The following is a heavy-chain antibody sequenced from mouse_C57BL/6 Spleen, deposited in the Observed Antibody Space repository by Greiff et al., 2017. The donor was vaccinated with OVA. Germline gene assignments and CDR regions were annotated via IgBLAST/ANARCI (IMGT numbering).Heavy chain of an antibody. CDR3: AREAVKAWFAY. Sequence: DVMLVESGGGLVKPGGSLKLSCAASGFTFSSYAMSWVRQTPEKRLEWVATISDGGSYTYYPDTVKGRFTISRDNAKNNLYLQMSHLKSEDTAMYYCAREAVKAWFAYWGQGTLVTVSA. J-gene: IGHJ3*01. V-gene: IGHV5-4*01. D-gene: IGHD1-3*01. CDR2: ISDGGSYT. CDR1: GFTFSSYA.